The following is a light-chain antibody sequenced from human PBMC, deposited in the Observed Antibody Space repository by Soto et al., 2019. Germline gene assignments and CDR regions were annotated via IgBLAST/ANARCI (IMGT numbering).Light chain of an antibody. V-gene: IGKV1-39*01. J-gene: IGKJ4*01. Sequence: DIQMTQSPSSLSASVGDRVTITCRTSQSINTYLNWYQQKPGKAPKLLISAASSLESGVPSRFSGSGSGTDFSLTISSLQPEDFATYYCQQTYSTPLTFGGGTKVDIK. CDR2: AAS. CDR3: QQTYSTPLT. CDR1: QSINTY.